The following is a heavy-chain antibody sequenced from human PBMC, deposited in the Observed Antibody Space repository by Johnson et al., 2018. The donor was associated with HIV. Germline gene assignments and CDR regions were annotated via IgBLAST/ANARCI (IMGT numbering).Heavy chain of an antibody. V-gene: IGHV3-30*03. J-gene: IGHJ3*02. Sequence: VQLVESGGGVVQPGRSLRLSCAASGFTFSSYGMHWVRQAPGKGLEWVAVISYDGSNKYYADSVKGRFTISRDNSKNTLYLQMNSLRAEDTAVYYCATYNFWSSYAFDIWGQGTTVTVSS. CDR2: ISYDGSNK. D-gene: IGHD3-3*01. CDR3: ATYNFWSSYAFDI. CDR1: GFTFSSYG.